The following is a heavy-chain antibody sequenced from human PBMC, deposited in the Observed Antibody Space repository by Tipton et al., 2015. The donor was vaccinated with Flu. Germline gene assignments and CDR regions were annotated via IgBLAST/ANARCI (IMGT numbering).Heavy chain of an antibody. D-gene: IGHD2-2*01. CDR3: AKGQYPHHVGDY. CDR2: ISGSGGST. V-gene: IGHV3-23*01. CDR1: GFTFSSYA. J-gene: IGHJ4*02. Sequence: GSLRLSCAASGFTFSSYAMSWVRQAPGKGLEWVSAISGSGGSTYYADSVKGRFTISRDNSKNTLYLQMNSLRAEDTAVYYCAKGQYPHHVGDYWGQGTLVTVSS.